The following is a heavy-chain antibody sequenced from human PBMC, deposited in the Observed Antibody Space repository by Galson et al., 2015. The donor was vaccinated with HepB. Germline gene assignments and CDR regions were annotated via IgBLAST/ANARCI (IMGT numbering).Heavy chain of an antibody. D-gene: IGHD6-13*01. V-gene: IGHV6-1*01. CDR3: ARDRSDSSSWYGGGNWFDP. J-gene: IGHJ5*02. Sequence: CAISGDSVSSNSAAWNWIRQSPSRGLEWLGRTYYRSKWYNDYAVSVKSRITINPDTSKNQFSLQLNSVTPEDTAVYYCARDRSDSSSWYGGGNWFDPWGQGTLVTVSS. CDR2: TYYRSKWYN. CDR1: GDSVSSNSAA.